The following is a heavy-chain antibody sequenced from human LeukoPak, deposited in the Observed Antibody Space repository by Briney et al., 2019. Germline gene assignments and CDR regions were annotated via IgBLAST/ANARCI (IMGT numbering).Heavy chain of an antibody. CDR3: ARIFSLTTVNNIDY. J-gene: IGHJ4*02. CDR2: ISSSSTYT. V-gene: IGHV3-21*01. CDR1: GFTFSSYS. Sequence: GGSLRLSCATSGFTFSSYSMTWVRQAPGKGLEWVSFISSSSTYTYYADSVKGRFTIFRDNAKNSLYLHMNSLSADDTAVYYCARIFSLTTVNNIDYWGQGTLVTVSS. D-gene: IGHD4-17*01.